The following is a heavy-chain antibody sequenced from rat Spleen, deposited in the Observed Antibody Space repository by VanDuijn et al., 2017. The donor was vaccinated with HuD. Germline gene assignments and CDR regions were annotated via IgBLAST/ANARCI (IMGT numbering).Heavy chain of an antibody. CDR3: TRETHNFDY. D-gene: IGHD3-2*01. CDR2: IKSGGST. CDR1: GFSLTSYH. J-gene: IGHJ2*01. V-gene: IGHV2S1*01. Sequence: QVQLKESGPGLVQTSQTLSLTCTVSGFSLTSYHVSWVRQPPGKGLEWMGRIKSGGSTYYNYALKSRLSISRDTSKSQVFLKMNSLQTEDTAIYYCTRETHNFDYWGQGVMVTVSS.